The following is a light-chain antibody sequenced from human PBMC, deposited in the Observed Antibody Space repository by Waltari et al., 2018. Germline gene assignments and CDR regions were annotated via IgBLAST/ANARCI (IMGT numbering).Light chain of an antibody. V-gene: IGLV2-14*03. Sequence: QSALTPPASVSGSPGQSITISCTGTSSDVGGYNSVSWYQDHPGQAPKVIIYDVSDRPSGISERFSGSKSGNTASLTISGLQAEDEADYYCSSQSSDNVVLFGGGTKLTVL. CDR2: DVS. CDR1: SSDVGGYNS. CDR3: SSQSSDNVVL. J-gene: IGLJ2*01.